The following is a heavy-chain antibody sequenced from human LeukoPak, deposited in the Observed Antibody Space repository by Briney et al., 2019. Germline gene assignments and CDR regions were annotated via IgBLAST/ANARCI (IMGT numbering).Heavy chain of an antibody. D-gene: IGHD2-2*01. CDR3: ARGCSSTSCYYDYYYMDV. J-gene: IGHJ6*03. V-gene: IGHV1-69*05. CDR2: IIPIFGTA. Sequence: SVKVSCKASGGTFISYAISWVRQAPGQGLEWMGGIIPIFGTANYAQKFQGRVTITTDESTSTAYMELSSLRSEDTAVYYCARGCSSTSCYYDYYYMDVWGKGTTVTVSS. CDR1: GGTFISYA.